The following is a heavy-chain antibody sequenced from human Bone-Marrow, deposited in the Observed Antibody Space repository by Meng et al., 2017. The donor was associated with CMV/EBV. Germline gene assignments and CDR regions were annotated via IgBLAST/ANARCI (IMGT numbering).Heavy chain of an antibody. J-gene: IGHJ6*02. CDR3: ATPYYDILTGYWGEYYSGMDV. CDR2: IIPILGIA. Sequence: SVKLSYKASGGTFSGCATSWVRQAPGQGLEWMGGIIPILGIANYAQKFQGRVTITADKSTSTAYMELSRLRSEDTAVYYCATPYYDILTGYWGEYYSGMDVWGQGTTVTVSS. D-gene: IGHD3-9*01. CDR1: GGTFSGCA. V-gene: IGHV1-69*10.